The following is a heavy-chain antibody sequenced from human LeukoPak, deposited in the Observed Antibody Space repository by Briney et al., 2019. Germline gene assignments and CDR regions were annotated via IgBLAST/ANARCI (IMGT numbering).Heavy chain of an antibody. CDR3: ASRRFGSYASLAEYFQH. J-gene: IGHJ1*01. Sequence: GASVKVSCKASGYTFSSYAISWVRQAPGQGLEWMGRIIPIFGTANYAQKFQGRVTITTDESTSTAYMELSSLRSEDTAVYYCASRRFGSYASLAEYFQHWGQGTLVTVSS. CDR2: IIPIFGTA. V-gene: IGHV1-69*05. D-gene: IGHD1-26*01. CDR1: GYTFSSYA.